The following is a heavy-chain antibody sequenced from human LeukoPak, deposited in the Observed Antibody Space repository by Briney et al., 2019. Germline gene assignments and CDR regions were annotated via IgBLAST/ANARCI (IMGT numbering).Heavy chain of an antibody. CDR3: ARVTSWSGYAAVLGRENWFDP. Sequence: ASVKVSCKASGYTFTGYYMHWVRQAPGQGLEWMGWINPNSGGTNYAQKFQGRVTMTRDTSISTAYMELSRLRSDDTAVYYCARVTSWSGYAAVLGRENWFDPWGQGTLVTVSS. V-gene: IGHV1-2*02. CDR2: INPNSGGT. CDR1: GYTFTGYY. J-gene: IGHJ5*02. D-gene: IGHD3-3*01.